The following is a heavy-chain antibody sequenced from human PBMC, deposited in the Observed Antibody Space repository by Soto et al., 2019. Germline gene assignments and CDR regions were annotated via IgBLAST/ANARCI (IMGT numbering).Heavy chain of an antibody. D-gene: IGHD4-17*01. CDR2: ISSSSSYI. V-gene: IGHV3-21*01. J-gene: IGHJ6*02. Sequence: GGSLRLSCAASGFTFSSYSMNWVRQAPGKGLEWVSSISSSSSYIYYADSVKGRFTISRDNAKNSLYLQMNSLRAEDTAVYYCAREGTYGDYVGYYGMDVWGQGTTVTVSS. CDR3: AREGTYGDYVGYYGMDV. CDR1: GFTFSSYS.